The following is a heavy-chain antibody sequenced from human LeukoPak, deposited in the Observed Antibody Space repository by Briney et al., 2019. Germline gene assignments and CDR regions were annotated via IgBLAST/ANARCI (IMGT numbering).Heavy chain of an antibody. CDR1: GFTVSYNY. V-gene: IGHV3-66*01. CDR2: IYSGGST. Sequence: PGGSLRLSCAASGFTVSYNYMSWVRQAPGKGREWVSVIYSGGSTNYADSVKGRFTISKDTSRNTLYLQMHTLRAEDTAVYYCARDGDAAMSVASGGMDVWGQGTTVTVSS. J-gene: IGHJ6*02. D-gene: IGHD5-18*01. CDR3: ARDGDAAMSVASGGMDV.